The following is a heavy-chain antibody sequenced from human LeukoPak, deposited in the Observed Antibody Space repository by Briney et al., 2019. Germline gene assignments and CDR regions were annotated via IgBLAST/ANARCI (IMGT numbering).Heavy chain of an antibody. Sequence: SETLSLTCAVYGGSFSGYYWSWIRQPPGKGLEWIGEINHSGSTNYNPPLKSRVTISVDTSKNQFSLKLSSVTAADTAVYYCARVSYCSGGSCYYYYGMDVWGQGTTVTVSS. CDR3: ARVSYCSGGSCYYYYGMDV. CDR2: INHSGST. J-gene: IGHJ6*02. D-gene: IGHD2-15*01. V-gene: IGHV4-34*01. CDR1: GGSFSGYY.